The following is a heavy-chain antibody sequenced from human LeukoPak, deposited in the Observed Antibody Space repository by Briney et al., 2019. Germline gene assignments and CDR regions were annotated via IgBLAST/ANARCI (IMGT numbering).Heavy chain of an antibody. D-gene: IGHD3-10*01. V-gene: IGHV4-34*01. CDR1: GGSISSYY. Sequence: SETLSLTCTVSGGSISSYYWSWIRQPPGKGLEWIGEINHSGSTNYNPSLKSRVTISVDTSKNQFSLKLSSVTAADTAVYYCAPRVITFDAFDIWGQGTMVTVSS. CDR3: APRVITFDAFDI. CDR2: INHSGST. J-gene: IGHJ3*02.